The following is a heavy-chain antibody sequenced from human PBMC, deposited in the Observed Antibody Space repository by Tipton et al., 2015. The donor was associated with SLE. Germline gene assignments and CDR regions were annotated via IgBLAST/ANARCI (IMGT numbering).Heavy chain of an antibody. D-gene: IGHD2-8*01. V-gene: IGHV4-59*08. J-gene: IGHJ4*02. Sequence: TLSLTCTVSGGSISSCYWSWIRQPAGKGLEWIGHIHENGGTNYNPSLRSRVTMSVDTSKNQFSLDLTSLTAADTAVYYCARHLCTNGVCPFDYWGQGILVTVSS. CDR1: GGSISSCY. CDR3: ARHLCTNGVCPFDY. CDR2: IHENGGT.